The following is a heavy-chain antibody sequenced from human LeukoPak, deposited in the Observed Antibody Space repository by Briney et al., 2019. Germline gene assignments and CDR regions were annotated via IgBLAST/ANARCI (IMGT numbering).Heavy chain of an antibody. V-gene: IGHV1-18*01. Sequence: ASVKVSCKVSGYTFSEYAISWVRQAPGQGLEWMGWISAYNGNTDYAQKLQGRVTMTTETSTSTAYMELRGLTSDDTAVYYCACTVGADIPDAYDIWGQGTMVTVSS. CDR2: ISAYNGNT. CDR1: GYTFSEYA. J-gene: IGHJ3*02. CDR3: ACTVGADIPDAYDI. D-gene: IGHD1-26*01.